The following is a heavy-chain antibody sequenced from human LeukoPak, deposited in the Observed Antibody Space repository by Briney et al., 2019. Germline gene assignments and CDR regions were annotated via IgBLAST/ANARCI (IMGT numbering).Heavy chain of an antibody. Sequence: GGSLRLSCAASGFTFSNYAMSWVRQAPGKGLEWVSAISGSGGSTYYADSVKGRLTISRDNSRNTLYLQMNSLRAEDTAAYYCAKDVDTVTGYFDYWGQGTLVTVSS. V-gene: IGHV3-23*01. CDR3: AKDVDTVTGYFDY. CDR2: ISGSGGST. CDR1: GFTFSNYA. J-gene: IGHJ4*02. D-gene: IGHD5-18*01.